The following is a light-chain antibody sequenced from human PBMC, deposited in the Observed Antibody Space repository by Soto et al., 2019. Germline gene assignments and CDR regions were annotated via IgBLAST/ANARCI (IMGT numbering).Light chain of an antibody. V-gene: IGKV1-39*01. CDR2: AAS. CDR1: QNIENY. CDR3: QQTYSAPMSS. Sequence: DIQMTQSPSSLSASVGDRVTISCRASQNIENYINWYQQKPGKAPKVLIFAASSLPGGVPSRFSGSGSGTDFTLTISSLEPEDFGTYFCQQTYSAPMSSFGQGTKLEIK. J-gene: IGKJ2*01.